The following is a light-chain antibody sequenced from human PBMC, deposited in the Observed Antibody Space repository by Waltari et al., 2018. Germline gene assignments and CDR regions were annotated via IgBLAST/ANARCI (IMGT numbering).Light chain of an antibody. J-gene: IGKJ1*01. CDR2: KAS. V-gene: IGKV1-5*03. CDR1: QSISSW. Sequence: DIQMTQHPYTLSDSLGNRVPITCRASQSISSWLAWYQQKPEKAPKHLIYKASSLESGVPSRFSGSGSGTEFTLTISSLQPDEFATYYCQQYNSYRWTFGQGTKVEIK. CDR3: QQYNSYRWT.